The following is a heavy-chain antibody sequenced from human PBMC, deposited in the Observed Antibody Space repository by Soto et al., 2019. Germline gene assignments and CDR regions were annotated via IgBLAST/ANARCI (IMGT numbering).Heavy chain of an antibody. D-gene: IGHD3-3*01. Sequence: GGSLRLSCAASGFTFSSYAMSWVRQAPGKGLEWVSAISGSGGSTYYADSVKGRFTISRDNSKNTLYLQMNSLRAEDTAVYYCAKCGFWSGYKRDYYYYYMDVWGKGTTVTVSS. CDR2: ISGSGGST. J-gene: IGHJ6*03. V-gene: IGHV3-23*01. CDR3: AKCGFWSGYKRDYYYYYMDV. CDR1: GFTFSSYA.